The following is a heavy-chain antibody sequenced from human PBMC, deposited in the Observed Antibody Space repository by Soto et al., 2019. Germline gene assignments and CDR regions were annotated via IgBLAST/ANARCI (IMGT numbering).Heavy chain of an antibody. CDR2: IYPGDSDT. CDR1: GYSFTSYW. CDR3: ASSVSPSGYDPIDAFDI. V-gene: IGHV5-51*01. D-gene: IGHD5-12*01. J-gene: IGHJ3*02. Sequence: GESLKISCKGSGYSFTSYWIGWVRQMPGKGLKWMGIIYPGDSDTRYSPSFQGQVTISADKSISTAYLQWSSLKASDTAMYYCASSVSPSGYDPIDAFDIWGQGTMVT.